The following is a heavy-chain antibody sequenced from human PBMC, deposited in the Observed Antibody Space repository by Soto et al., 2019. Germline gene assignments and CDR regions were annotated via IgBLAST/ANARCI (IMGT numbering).Heavy chain of an antibody. CDR3: ARDRRYFDWLFYRYYFSYGMDV. Sequence: QVQLVQSGAEVKKPGSSVKVSCKASGGTFSSYAISWVRQAPGQGLEWMGWIIPIFGTANYAQKFQGRVTITGDESTSTAYIELSSLRSEDTAVYYCARDRRYFDWLFYRYYFSYGMDVWGQGTTVTVSS. J-gene: IGHJ6*02. CDR2: IIPIFGTA. V-gene: IGHV1-69*01. CDR1: GGTFSSYA. D-gene: IGHD3-9*01.